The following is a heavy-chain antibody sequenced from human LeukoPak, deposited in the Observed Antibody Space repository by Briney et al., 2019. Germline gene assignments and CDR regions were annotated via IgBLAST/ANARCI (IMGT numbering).Heavy chain of an antibody. D-gene: IGHD1-1*01. Sequence: GGSLRLSCEASRFTFSSFGMHWVRQAPGKGLEWVAFIRYDGSDKYYGDSVKGRFTISRDNSNNALFLQMNSLRAEDTSTYYCASATFGNWFYFDQWGQGTLVTVSS. CDR2: IRYDGSDK. CDR3: ASATFGNWFYFDQ. V-gene: IGHV3-30*02. J-gene: IGHJ4*02. CDR1: RFTFSSFG.